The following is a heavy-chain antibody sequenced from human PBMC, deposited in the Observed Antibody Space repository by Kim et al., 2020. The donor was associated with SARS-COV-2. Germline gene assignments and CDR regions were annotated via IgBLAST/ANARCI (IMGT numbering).Heavy chain of an antibody. Sequence: SETLSLTCTVLSGAIGSYSWNWIRQSPGKGLEWIGYIYYTGNTNYNPSLKSRVTMSVDTSKNQVSLGLRSVTAADTAVYYCARDRGGNYDYYFDLWGRGTLFTVSS. CDR1: SGAIGSYS. J-gene: IGHJ2*01. D-gene: IGHD5-12*01. CDR2: IYYTGNT. CDR3: ARDRGGNYDYYFDL. V-gene: IGHV4-59*01.